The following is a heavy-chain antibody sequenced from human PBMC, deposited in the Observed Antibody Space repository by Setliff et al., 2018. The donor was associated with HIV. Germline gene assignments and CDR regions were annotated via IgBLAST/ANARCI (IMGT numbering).Heavy chain of an antibody. CDR2: IQSKADGGKR. V-gene: IGHV3-15*01. CDR3: TTDRPYYYDTSEDRKPQDY. CDR1: GFTFVNVW. D-gene: IGHD3-22*01. J-gene: IGHJ4*02. Sequence: PGGSLRLSCAASGFTFVNVWMSWVRQAPGKGREWVGRIQSKADGGKRDYAAPVKGRFTISREDSKNNLYLQMNSLKTEDTAVYYCTTDRPYYYDTSEDRKPQDYWGQGTLVTVSS.